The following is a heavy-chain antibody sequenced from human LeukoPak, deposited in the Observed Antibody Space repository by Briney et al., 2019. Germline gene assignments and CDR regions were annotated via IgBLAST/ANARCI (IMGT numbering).Heavy chain of an antibody. J-gene: IGHJ3*02. CDR3: ARDGSYGSGSPDAFDI. CDR1: GGSISSYY. CDR2: IYYSGST. Sequence: SETLSLTCTVSGGSISSYYWSWIRQPPGKGLEWIGYIYYSGSTNYNPSLKSRVTISVDTSKNQFSLKLSSVTAADTAVYYCARDGSYGSGSPDAFDIWGQGTMVTVSP. V-gene: IGHV4-59*01. D-gene: IGHD3-10*01.